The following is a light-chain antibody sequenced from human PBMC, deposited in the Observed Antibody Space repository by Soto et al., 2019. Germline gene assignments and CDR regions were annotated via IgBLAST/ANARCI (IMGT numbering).Light chain of an antibody. CDR3: QKYNSPPRT. Sequence: DIQLTQSPSSLSASVGDRVTITCRVSQGISSYLNWYQQKPGELPKLVIYAASILQTGVPSRFSGSGSGTDFSLTISSLQPEDVASYFCQKYNSPPRTFGQGTKVDI. J-gene: IGKJ1*01. CDR2: AAS. CDR1: QGISSY. V-gene: IGKV1-27*01.